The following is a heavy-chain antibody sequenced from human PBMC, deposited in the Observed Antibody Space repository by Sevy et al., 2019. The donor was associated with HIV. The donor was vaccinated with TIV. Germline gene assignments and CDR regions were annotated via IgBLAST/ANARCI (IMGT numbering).Heavy chain of an antibody. CDR2: ISYDGSKK. CDR1: GFTFSSYG. CDR3: AKDRFKVFAATLGVFDY. D-gene: IGHD2-15*01. J-gene: IGHJ4*02. V-gene: IGHV3-30*18. Sequence: GGSLRLSCAASGFTFSSYGMHWVRQAPGKGLEWVAVISYDGSKKYYADSVKGRFTISRDNSKNTLYLQMNSLRAEDTAVYYCAKDRFKVFAATLGVFDYWGQGTLVTVSS.